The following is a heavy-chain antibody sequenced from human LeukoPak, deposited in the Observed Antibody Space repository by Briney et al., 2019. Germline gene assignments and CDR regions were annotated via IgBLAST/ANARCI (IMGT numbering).Heavy chain of an antibody. V-gene: IGHV3-43*01. CDR3: AKDIQSVFHAYDVGAFDI. D-gene: IGHD5-12*01. J-gene: IGHJ3*02. Sequence: GGSLSLSCAASGFTFDDYTLHWGRQAPGQGQERVSLISWGGGSTYYADSVKGRFTISRDNSNNSLYLQMNSLSTEDTALYYCAKDIQSVFHAYDVGAFDIWGQGTMVTVSS. CDR2: ISWGGGST. CDR1: GFTFDDYT.